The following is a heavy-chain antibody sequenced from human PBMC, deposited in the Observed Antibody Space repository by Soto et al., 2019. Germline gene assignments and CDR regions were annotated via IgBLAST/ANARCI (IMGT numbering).Heavy chain of an antibody. Sequence: HPGGSLRLSCAASGFTFSSYGMHWVRQAPGKGLEWVAVISYDGSNKYYADSVKGRFTISRDNSKNTLYLQMNSLRAEDTAVYYCAKDSQVVDTPLYYYYGMDVWGQGTTVTVSS. D-gene: IGHD2-15*01. CDR1: GFTFSSYG. J-gene: IGHJ6*02. V-gene: IGHV3-30*18. CDR3: AKDSQVVDTPLYYYYGMDV. CDR2: ISYDGSNK.